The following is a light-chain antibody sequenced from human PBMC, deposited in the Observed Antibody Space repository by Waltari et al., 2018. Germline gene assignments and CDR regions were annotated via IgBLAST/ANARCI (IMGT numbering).Light chain of an antibody. Sequence: DIQMTQSPSSVSASVGDRVTINCREGQDIGSWLAWYQHKPGKAPKLLIYVATNLQSGVPSRFSGSGSGTDFTLTISGLQADDSAIYYCQQAKNFPAVSFGGGTKVEIK. CDR2: VAT. J-gene: IGKJ4*01. V-gene: IGKV1-12*01. CDR3: QQAKNFPAVS. CDR1: QDIGSW.